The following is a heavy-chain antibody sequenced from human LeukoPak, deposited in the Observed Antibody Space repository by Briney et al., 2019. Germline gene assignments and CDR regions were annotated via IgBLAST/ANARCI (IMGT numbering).Heavy chain of an antibody. CDR3: VRVVAGSSSGPLDY. V-gene: IGHV1-18*01. Sequence: ASVKVSCKASGYTFTSYGISWVRQAPGQGLEWMGWISAYNGNTNYAQKLQGRVTMTTDTSTSSAYMELRSLRSDDTAVYYCVRVVAGSSSGPLDYWGQGTLVTVSS. CDR2: ISAYNGNT. J-gene: IGHJ4*02. CDR1: GYTFTSYG. D-gene: IGHD6-6*01.